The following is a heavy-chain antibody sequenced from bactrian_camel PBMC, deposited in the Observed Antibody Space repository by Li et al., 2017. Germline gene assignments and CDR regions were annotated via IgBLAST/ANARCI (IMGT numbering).Heavy chain of an antibody. CDR3: VRNLVVTAAP. V-gene: IGHV3S40*01. J-gene: IGHJ4*01. Sequence: VQLVESGGGLVQPGGSLRLSCEPSGFTYSNYDIAWVRQAPGKGLEWVSHLNSGGSTTNYADSVKGRFTISGDNARNTVYLQMNSLKPEDSAVYYCVRNLVVTAAPWGQGTQVTVS. D-gene: IGHD2*01. CDR2: LNSGGSTT. CDR1: GFTYSNYD.